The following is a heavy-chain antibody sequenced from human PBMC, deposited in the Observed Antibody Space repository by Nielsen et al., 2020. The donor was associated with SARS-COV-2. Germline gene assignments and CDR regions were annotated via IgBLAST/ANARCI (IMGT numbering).Heavy chain of an antibody. D-gene: IGHD2-15*01. V-gene: IGHV4-39*01. CDR3: AAITGSGWLSTRMGYYFPY. CDR1: GASISNGDFY. Sequence: SETLSLTCDVSGASISNGDFYWGWIRQSPEKGLEWIGCIYHNGNTYYNPSLKSRVTISVDTSKSQFSLKLRSVTAADTAVFYCAAITGSGWLSTRMGYYFPYWGQGTLVSVSS. J-gene: IGHJ4*02. CDR2: IYHNGNT.